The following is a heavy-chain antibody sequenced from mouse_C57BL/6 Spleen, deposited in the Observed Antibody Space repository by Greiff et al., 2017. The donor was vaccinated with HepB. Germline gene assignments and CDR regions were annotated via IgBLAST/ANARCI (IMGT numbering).Heavy chain of an antibody. V-gene: IGHV1-15*01. CDR2: IDPETGGT. CDR3: TRSGITTLFDY. Sequence: QVQLKQSGAELVRPGASVTLSCKASGYTFTDYEMHWVKQTPVHGLEWIGAIDPETGGTAYNQKFKGKAILTADKSSSTAYMELRSLTSEDSAVYYCTRSGITTLFDYWGQGTTLTLSS. CDR1: GYTFTDYE. J-gene: IGHJ2*01. D-gene: IGHD2-4*01.